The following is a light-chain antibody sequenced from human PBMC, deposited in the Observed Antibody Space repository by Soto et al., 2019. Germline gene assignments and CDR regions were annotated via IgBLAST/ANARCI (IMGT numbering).Light chain of an antibody. CDR1: SSNLGDNT. CDR3: AAWDDSLDGYV. CDR2: SYD. J-gene: IGLJ1*01. Sequence: QSALTQPPSASGTPGQRVTISCSTSSSNLGDNTVNWYQQVPGAAPKLLIYSYDQRPSGVPDRFSGSKSGTSASLAISGLQSEDEADYYCAAWDDSLDGYVFGTGTKVTVL. V-gene: IGLV1-44*01.